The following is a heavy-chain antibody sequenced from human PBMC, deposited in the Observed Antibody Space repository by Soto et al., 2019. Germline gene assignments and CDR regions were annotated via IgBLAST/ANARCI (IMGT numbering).Heavy chain of an antibody. J-gene: IGHJ4*02. CDR2: IIPIFGTA. CDR3: ARESEAYCGGDCYSRYFDY. CDR1: GGTFSSYA. V-gene: IGHV1-69*06. D-gene: IGHD2-21*02. Sequence: SVKVSCKASGGTFSSYAISWVRQAPGQGLEWMGGIIPIFGTASYAQKFQGRVTITADKSTSTAYMELSSLRSEDTAVYYCARESEAYCGGDCYSRYFDYWGQGTLVTVSS.